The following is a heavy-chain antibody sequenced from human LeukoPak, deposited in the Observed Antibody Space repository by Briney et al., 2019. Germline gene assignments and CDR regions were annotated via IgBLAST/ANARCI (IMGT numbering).Heavy chain of an antibody. CDR1: GFTFSSYS. V-gene: IGHV3-21*01. J-gene: IGHJ3*02. Sequence: PGGSLRLSCAASGFTFSSYSMNWVRQAPGKGLEWVSSISSSSSYIYYADSVKGRFTISRDNAKNSLYLQMNSLRAEDTAVYYCARDPGPGSYYVVDAFDIWGQGTMVTVSS. CDR2: ISSSSSYI. D-gene: IGHD1-26*01. CDR3: ARDPGPGSYYVVDAFDI.